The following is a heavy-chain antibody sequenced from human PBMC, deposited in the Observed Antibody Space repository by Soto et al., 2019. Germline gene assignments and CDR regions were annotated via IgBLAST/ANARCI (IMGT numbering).Heavy chain of an antibody. J-gene: IGHJ4*02. CDR1: GGSFSGYI. CDR2: INHSGSS. D-gene: IGHD1-26*01. CDR3: TRGLFSGSSYSGSWYYFDS. V-gene: IGHV4-34*01. Sequence: PSETLSLTCAVSGGSFSGYIWTWIRQTPGKGLQRIGQINHSGSSIYNPSLKNRVTISTMSNNKFSLELSSVTAADTAVYYCTRGLFSGSSYSGSWYYFDSWGQGTMVTVSS.